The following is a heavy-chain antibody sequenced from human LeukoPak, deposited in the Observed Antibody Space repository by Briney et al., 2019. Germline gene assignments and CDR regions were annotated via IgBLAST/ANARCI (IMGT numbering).Heavy chain of an antibody. D-gene: IGHD1-26*01. CDR2: ISSSSSTI. Sequence: GGSLRLSCAASGFTFSIYSMNWVRQAPGKGLEWVSYISSSSSTIYYADSVKGRFTISRDNAKNSLYLQMNSLRAEDTAVYYCARGKSGGTFDYWGQGTLVTVSS. CDR3: ARGKSGGTFDY. J-gene: IGHJ4*02. V-gene: IGHV3-48*01. CDR1: GFTFSIYS.